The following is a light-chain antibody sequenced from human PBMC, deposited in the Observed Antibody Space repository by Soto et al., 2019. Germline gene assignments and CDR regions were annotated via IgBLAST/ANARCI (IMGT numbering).Light chain of an antibody. Sequence: QSVLTQPASMSGSPGQSITISCAGISSDFGSDDYVSWYQQHPGKAPKLMIYDVSNRPLGVSNRFSGSKSGNTASLIISGIQAEDEADYHCSSYTGSIWVFGGGTKLTVL. CDR2: DVS. J-gene: IGLJ3*02. V-gene: IGLV2-14*01. CDR3: SSYTGSIWV. CDR1: SSDFGSDDY.